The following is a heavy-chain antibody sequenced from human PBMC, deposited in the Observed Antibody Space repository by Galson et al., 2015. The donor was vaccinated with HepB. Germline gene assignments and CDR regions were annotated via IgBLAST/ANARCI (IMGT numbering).Heavy chain of an antibody. CDR3: AKDFGYTYGSLDY. Sequence: SLRLSCAASGFSFSNYAMRWVRQAPGKGLEWVSVISGSGGSTYYADSVKGRFTISRDNSKNTLYLQMNSLRAEDTAVYCCAKDFGYTYGSLDYWGQGTLVTVSS. V-gene: IGHV3-23*01. J-gene: IGHJ4*02. CDR1: GFSFSNYA. D-gene: IGHD5-18*01. CDR2: ISGSGGST.